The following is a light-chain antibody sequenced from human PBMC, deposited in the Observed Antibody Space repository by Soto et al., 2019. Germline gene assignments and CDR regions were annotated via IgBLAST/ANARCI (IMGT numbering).Light chain of an antibody. J-gene: IGLJ3*02. V-gene: IGLV1-47*01. CDR2: RTD. CDR1: SSNIGNNF. CDR3: ASWDDTLSGVV. Sequence: QSVLTQPPSASGTPGQRVTMSCSGSSSNIGNNFVFWYQHLPGTAPNLLIYRTDQRPSGVPDRFSASKSGTSASLAISGLLSDDEADYYCASWDDTLSGVVFGGGTKLTVL.